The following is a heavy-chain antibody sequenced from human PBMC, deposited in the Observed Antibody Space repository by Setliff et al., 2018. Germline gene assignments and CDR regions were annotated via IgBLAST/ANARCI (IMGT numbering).Heavy chain of an antibody. CDR3: ARSINGYQQRYDI. CDR1: GFTFRSYE. J-gene: IGHJ4*02. D-gene: IGHD3-22*01. CDR2: INSGGSKV. Sequence: LKLSCAASGFTFRSYEMNWVRQTPGKGLEWVSYINSGGSKVYYADSVKGRFTISRDNAKNSLYLLMKSVRVDDTAVYYCARSINGYQQRYDIWGQGALVTVSS. V-gene: IGHV3-48*03.